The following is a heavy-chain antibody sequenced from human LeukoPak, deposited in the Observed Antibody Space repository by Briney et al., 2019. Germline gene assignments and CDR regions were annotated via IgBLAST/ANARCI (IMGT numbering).Heavy chain of an antibody. V-gene: IGHV3-23*01. D-gene: IGHD3-16*01. CDR1: GFTFSYYS. CDR3: AKDAVDALGRTNAFDV. CDR2: ICGGADHT. Sequence: GGSLRLSCAVSGFTFSYYSMTWVRQAPGKGLEWVSAICGGADHTYYADSVGGRFTISRDTSQNSLYLQINSLRAAYTRLYYCAKDAVDALGRTNAFDVWGQGAMVTVSS. J-gene: IGHJ3*01.